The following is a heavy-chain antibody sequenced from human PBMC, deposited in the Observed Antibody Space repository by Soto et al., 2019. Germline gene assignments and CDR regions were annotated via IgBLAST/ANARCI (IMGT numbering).Heavy chain of an antibody. V-gene: IGHV4-30-4*01. D-gene: IGHD2-15*01. J-gene: IGHJ4*02. Sequence: QVQLQESGPGLVKPSQTLSLTCTVSGGSISSGVYYWSWIRQPPGKGLEWIGYIYYSGSTYYNPSLKSRVTISVDTSXNXXXLXXSSVTAAATAVYYCASRGTTTDCSGGSCYARGFDYWGQGTLVTVSS. CDR3: ASRGTTTDCSGGSCYARGFDY. CDR2: IYYSGST. CDR1: GGSISSGVYY.